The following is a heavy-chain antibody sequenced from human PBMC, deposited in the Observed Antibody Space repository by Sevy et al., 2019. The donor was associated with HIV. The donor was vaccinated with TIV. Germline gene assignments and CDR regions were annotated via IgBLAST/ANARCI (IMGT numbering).Heavy chain of an antibody. CDR3: ARGGFCYSTNCYTTPFDY. Sequence: GGYLRLSCTASAFTFRTSAMHWVRQAPGKGLEWITVISHDGNHKVYADSVKGRFTISRDNSKNMLYLEMSSLRPEDTAINSCARGGFCYSTNCYTTPFDYWGRGTRVTVSS. CDR2: ISHDGNHK. D-gene: IGHD2-2*01. CDR1: AFTFRTSA. J-gene: IGHJ4*02. V-gene: IGHV3-30*04.